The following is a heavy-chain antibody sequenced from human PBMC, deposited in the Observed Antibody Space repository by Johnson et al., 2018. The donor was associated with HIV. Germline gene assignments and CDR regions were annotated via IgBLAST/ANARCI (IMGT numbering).Heavy chain of an antibody. J-gene: IGHJ3*02. V-gene: IGHV3-30-3*01. CDR3: ARDRGVGASSGAFDI. Sequence: QMQLVESGGCVVQPGRSLRLSCAASGFTFRSYAMHWIRQTPGKGLEWVAVISYDGRNKYYADSVKGRFTISRDNSKNTLYLQMNSLRAEDTSVYYCARDRGVGASSGAFDIWGQVTMVTVSS. D-gene: IGHD1-26*01. CDR2: ISYDGRNK. CDR1: GFTFRSYA.